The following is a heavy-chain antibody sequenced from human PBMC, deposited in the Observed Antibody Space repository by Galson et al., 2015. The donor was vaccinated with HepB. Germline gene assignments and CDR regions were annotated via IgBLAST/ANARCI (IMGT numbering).Heavy chain of an antibody. D-gene: IGHD1-26*01. Sequence: SLRLSCAASGFTFSSYAMSWVRQAPGRGLEWVSEVSGTGGGTYFADAVKGRFSISRDNSKNTLYLQMNSLRAEDTAVYYCAKGGSYLGYWGQGTLVTVSS. CDR1: GFTFSSYA. CDR2: VSGTGGGT. V-gene: IGHV3-23*01. CDR3: AKGGSYLGY. J-gene: IGHJ4*02.